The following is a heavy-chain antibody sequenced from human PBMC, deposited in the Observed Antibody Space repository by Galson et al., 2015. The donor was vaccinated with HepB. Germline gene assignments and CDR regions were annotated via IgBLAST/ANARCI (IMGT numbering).Heavy chain of an antibody. J-gene: IGHJ4*02. V-gene: IGHV1-69*06. CDR3: ARAPGVTMIVAQYLHFDY. CDR1: GGTFSSYA. Sequence: SVKVSCKASGGTFSSYAISWVRQAPGQGLEWMGGIIPIFGTANYAQKFQGRVTITADKSTSTAYMELSSLRSEDTAVYYCARAPGVTMIVAQYLHFDYWGQGTLVTVSS. D-gene: IGHD3-22*01. CDR2: IIPIFGTA.